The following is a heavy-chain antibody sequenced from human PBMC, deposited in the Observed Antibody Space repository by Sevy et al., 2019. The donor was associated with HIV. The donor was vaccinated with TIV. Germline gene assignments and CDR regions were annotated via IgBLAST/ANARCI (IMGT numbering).Heavy chain of an antibody. CDR1: GCSISINAYY. D-gene: IGHD2-2*01. V-gene: IGHV4-39*01. CDR2: IYYSGST. CDR3: ARHQAHTASSFDF. J-gene: IGHJ4*02. Sequence: SETLSLTCTVSGCSISINAYYWGWIRQPPGKGLEWIGTIYYSGSTYYNPSLKSRVTISVDPSKNQFSLRMRSVTAADTAVYYCARHQAHTASSFDFWGQGTLVTVSS.